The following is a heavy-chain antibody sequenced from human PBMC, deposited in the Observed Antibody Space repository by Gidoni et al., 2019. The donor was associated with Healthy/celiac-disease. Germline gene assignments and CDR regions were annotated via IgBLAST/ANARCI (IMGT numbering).Heavy chain of an antibody. V-gene: IGHV3-7*01. D-gene: IGHD5-18*01. J-gene: IGHJ6*02. CDR2: IKQDGSEK. Sequence: EVQLVESGGGLVQPGGSLRLSCAASGFTFSSYWMSWVRQAPGKGLEGVANIKQDGSEKYYVDSVKGRFTISRDNAKNSLYLQMNSLRSEDTAVYYCAREGIQLWSYYYYYGMDVWGQGTTVTVSS. CDR3: AREGIQLWSYYYYYGMDV. CDR1: GFTFSSYW.